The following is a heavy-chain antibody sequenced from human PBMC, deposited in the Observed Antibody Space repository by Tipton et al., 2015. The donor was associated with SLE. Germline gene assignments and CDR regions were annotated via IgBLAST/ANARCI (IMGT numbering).Heavy chain of an antibody. V-gene: IGHV4-38-2*01. CDR1: DFSLSSTYY. D-gene: IGHD3-22*01. Sequence: TLSLTCVVSDFSLSSTYYLGWIRQPPGKGLEWVGDIYHTGTPYYIPSPKSRVTISIDTSKNNFSLKMTAVTAADTAVYYCARLSTDYADRSGYGYFDHWGQGTLVTVSS. CDR2: IYHTGTP. CDR3: ARLSTDYADRSGYGYFDH. J-gene: IGHJ4*02.